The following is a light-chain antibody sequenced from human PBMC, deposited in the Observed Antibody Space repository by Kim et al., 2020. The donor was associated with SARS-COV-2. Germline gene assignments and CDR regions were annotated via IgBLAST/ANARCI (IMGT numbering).Light chain of an antibody. V-gene: IGLV3-19*01. Sequence: VALGQTVRITCQGDSLRSYYASWYQQKPGQAAVLVIDGKNNRPSGIPDRFSGSSSGNTASLTITGAQAEDEADYYCNSRDSSGPVVFGGGTKLTVL. CDR1: SLRSYY. CDR3: NSRDSSGPVV. J-gene: IGLJ2*01. CDR2: GKN.